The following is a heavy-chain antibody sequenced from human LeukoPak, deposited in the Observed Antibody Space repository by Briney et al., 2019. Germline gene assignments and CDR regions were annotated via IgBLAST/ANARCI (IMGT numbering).Heavy chain of an antibody. J-gene: IGHJ4*02. CDR3: ASSGGSSWYYFDY. CDR2: IYQSGST. V-gene: IGHV4-38-2*02. Sequence: NPSETLSLTCTVSGYSISSGYYWDWIRQPPGKGLEWIGSIYQSGSTNYNPSLKSRVTISVDTSKNQFSLKLSSVTAADTAVYYCASSGGSSWYYFDYWGQGTLVTVSS. D-gene: IGHD6-13*01. CDR1: GYSISSGYY.